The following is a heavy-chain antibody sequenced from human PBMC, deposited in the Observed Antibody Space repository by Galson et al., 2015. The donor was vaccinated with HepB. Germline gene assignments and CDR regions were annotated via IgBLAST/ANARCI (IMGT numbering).Heavy chain of an antibody. CDR3: ARSSKRLYKWIDDRGFDP. J-gene: IGHJ5*02. CDR2: ISAYNGNT. Sequence: SVTVSCKASGSTFTSYGISWVRQAPGQGLEWMGWISAYNGNTNYAQKLQGRVTMTTDTSTSTAYMELRSLRSDDTAVYYCARSSKRLYKWIDDRGFDPWGQGTLVTVSS. V-gene: IGHV1-18*04. D-gene: IGHD1-20*01. CDR1: GSTFTSYG.